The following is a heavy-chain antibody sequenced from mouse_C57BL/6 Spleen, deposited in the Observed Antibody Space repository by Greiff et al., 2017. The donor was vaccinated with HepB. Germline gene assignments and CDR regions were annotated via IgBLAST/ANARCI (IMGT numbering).Heavy chain of an antibody. V-gene: IGHV1-9*01. CDR2: ILPGSGST. D-gene: IGHD2-4*01. Sequence: VQLQQSGAELMKPGASVKLSCKATGYTFTGYWIEWVKQRPGHGLEWIGEILPGSGSTNYNEKFMGKATFTADTSSNTAYLQISSLTTEDAAFYYCARGGDYDGPRTSWFAYWGQGTLVTVSA. CDR3: ARGGDYDGPRTSWFAY. CDR1: GYTFTGYW. J-gene: IGHJ3*01.